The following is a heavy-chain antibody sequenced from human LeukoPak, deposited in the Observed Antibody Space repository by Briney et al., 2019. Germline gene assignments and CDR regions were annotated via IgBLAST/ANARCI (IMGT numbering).Heavy chain of an antibody. D-gene: IGHD2-21*02. J-gene: IGHJ5*02. V-gene: IGHV1-18*01. CDR3: ARDRESYCGGDCYQFDP. CDR2: ISAYNGNT. Sequence: GESLKVSCKASGYTFTSYGISWVRQAPGQGLEWMGWISAYNGNTNYAQKLQGRVTMTTDTSTSTAYMELRSLRSDDTAVYYCARDRESYCGGDCYQFDPWGQGTLVTVSS. CDR1: GYTFTSYG.